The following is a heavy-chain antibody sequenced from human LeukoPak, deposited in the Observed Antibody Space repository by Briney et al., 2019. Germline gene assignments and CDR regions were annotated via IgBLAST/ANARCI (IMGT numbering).Heavy chain of an antibody. D-gene: IGHD6-19*01. Sequence: PGGSLRLSCAASGFIFSSYAMHWVRQAPGKGLEGVAVISYDGSNKYYADSVKGRFTISRDNSKNTLYLQMNSLRAEDTAVYYCARIAVAGIYWGQGTLVTVSS. V-gene: IGHV3-30-3*01. J-gene: IGHJ4*02. CDR2: ISYDGSNK. CDR3: ARIAVAGIY. CDR1: GFIFSSYA.